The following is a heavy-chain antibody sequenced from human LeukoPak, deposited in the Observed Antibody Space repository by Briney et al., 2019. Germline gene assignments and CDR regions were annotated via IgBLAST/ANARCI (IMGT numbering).Heavy chain of an antibody. CDR2: ISSSSSTI. V-gene: IGHV3-48*01. CDR3: ARVVPAAIFYYYYMDV. J-gene: IGHJ6*03. Sequence: GGSLRLSCAASGLIVSSNYMSWVRQAPGKGLEWVSYISSSSSTIYYADSVKGRFTISRDNAKNSLYLQMNSLRAEDTAVYYCARVVPAAIFYYYYMDVWGKGTTVTVSS. D-gene: IGHD2-2*02. CDR1: GLIVSSNY.